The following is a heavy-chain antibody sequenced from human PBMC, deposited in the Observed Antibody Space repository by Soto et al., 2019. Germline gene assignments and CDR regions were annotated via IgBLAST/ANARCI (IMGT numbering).Heavy chain of an antibody. V-gene: IGHV1-2*04. CDR1: GYTFTGYY. D-gene: IGHD2-8*01. CDR2: INPNSGGT. CDR3: ARARGYCTNGVCNNWSDP. J-gene: IGHJ5*02. Sequence: GASVKVSCKASGYTFTGYYMHWVRQAPGQGLEWMGWINPNSGGTNYAQKFQGWVTMTRDTSISTAYMELSRLRSDDTAVYYCARARGYCTNGVCNNWSDPWGQGTLVTVSS.